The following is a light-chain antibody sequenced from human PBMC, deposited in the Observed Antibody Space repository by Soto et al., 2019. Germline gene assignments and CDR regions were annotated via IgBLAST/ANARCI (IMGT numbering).Light chain of an antibody. Sequence: DIQMTQSPPTLSASVGERVTISCRASQSIAGWLAWFQQKPGKAPKLLISKASKLESGVPSRFSGSGSVTDFTLTISGLQPDDFATYYCQQYNPYSPWTFGQGTKVDIK. CDR1: QSIAGW. J-gene: IGKJ1*01. V-gene: IGKV1-5*03. CDR3: QQYNPYSPWT. CDR2: KAS.